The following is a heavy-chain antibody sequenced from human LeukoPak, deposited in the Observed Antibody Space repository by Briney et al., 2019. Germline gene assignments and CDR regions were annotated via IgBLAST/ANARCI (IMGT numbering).Heavy chain of an antibody. J-gene: IGHJ4*02. Sequence: GGSLRLSCAASGFTFSSYAMSWVRQAPGKGLEWVSSIDSSGTYKYYSDAVKGRFTISRDNAKNSLYLQLNSLRAEDTAVYYCASHEPHTFDEYDFWSGYLFDYWGQGTLVTVSS. CDR3: ASHEPHTFDEYDFWSGYLFDY. V-gene: IGHV3-21*01. CDR2: IDSSGTYK. CDR1: GFTFSSYA. D-gene: IGHD3-3*01.